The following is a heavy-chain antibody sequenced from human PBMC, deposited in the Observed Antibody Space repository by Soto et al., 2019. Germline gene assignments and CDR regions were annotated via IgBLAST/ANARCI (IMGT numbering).Heavy chain of an antibody. D-gene: IGHD3-10*01. Sequence: ETLSLTCTASGGTITSSDMSWIRQPPGKGLEWIAYIYDTVISCYTPSTSYNPSLKSRVTMSVDTSKRQFSLKLTPVTAADTAVYYCARREPAFFYDGWYVLGQLCTVPASS. CDR2: IYDTVISCYTPST. CDR1: GGTITSSD. CDR3: ARREPAFFYDGWYV. J-gene: IGHJ6*02. V-gene: IGHV4-59*01.